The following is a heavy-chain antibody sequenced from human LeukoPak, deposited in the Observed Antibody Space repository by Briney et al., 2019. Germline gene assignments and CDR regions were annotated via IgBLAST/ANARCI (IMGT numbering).Heavy chain of an antibody. V-gene: IGHV4-59*08. J-gene: IGHJ3*02. D-gene: IGHD6-6*01. CDR2: IYSSGSS. CDR3: ARLFGVAARPTFDI. Sequence: PGGSLRLSCAASGFTFSNYWSWIRQPPGKGLEWLGYIYSSGSSNYSPSLKSRLTISVDTSKNYLSLTLTSVTAADTAVYFCARLFGVAARPTFDIWGKGTM. CDR1: GFTFSNY.